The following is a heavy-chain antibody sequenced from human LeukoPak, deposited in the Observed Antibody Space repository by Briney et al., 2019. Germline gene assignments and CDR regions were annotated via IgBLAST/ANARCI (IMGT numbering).Heavy chain of an antibody. CDR3: VRCGRISRAFDY. Sequence: ASVKVSCKVSGYTLTELSMHWVRQAPGKGLEWMGGFDPEDGETIYAQKFQGRVTMTRNTSISTAYMELSSLRSEDTAVYYCVRCGRISRAFDYWGQGTLVTVSS. J-gene: IGHJ4*02. V-gene: IGHV1-24*01. D-gene: IGHD1-26*01. CDR2: FDPEDGET. CDR1: GYTLTELS.